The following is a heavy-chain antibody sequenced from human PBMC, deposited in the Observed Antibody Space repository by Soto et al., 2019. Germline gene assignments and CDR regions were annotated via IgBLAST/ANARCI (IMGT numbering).Heavy chain of an antibody. CDR3: AREVPAAIASYYYGMDV. D-gene: IGHD2-2*02. J-gene: IGHJ6*02. CDR2: IYYSGST. Sequence: SETLSLTCTVSGGSISSGDYYWSWIRQPPGKGLEWIGYIYYSGSTYYNPSLKSRVTISVDTSKNQFSLKLSSVTAADTAVYYCAREVPAAIASYYYGMDVWGQGTTVTVSS. V-gene: IGHV4-30-4*01. CDR1: GGSISSGDYY.